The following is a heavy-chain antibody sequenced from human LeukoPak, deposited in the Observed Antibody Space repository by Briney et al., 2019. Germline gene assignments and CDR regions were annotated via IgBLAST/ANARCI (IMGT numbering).Heavy chain of an antibody. CDR1: GFTFSSYG. CDR2: ISYDGSNK. V-gene: IGHV3-30*18. Sequence: GRSLRLSCAASGFTFSSYGMHWVRQAPGKGLEWVAVISYDGSNKYYADSVKGRFTISRDNSKNTLYLQMNSLRAEDTAVYYCAKYKRDYGDYYNYGLDVGGKGTTVTVSS. CDR3: AKYKRDYGDYYNYGLDV. D-gene: IGHD4-17*01. J-gene: IGHJ6*04.